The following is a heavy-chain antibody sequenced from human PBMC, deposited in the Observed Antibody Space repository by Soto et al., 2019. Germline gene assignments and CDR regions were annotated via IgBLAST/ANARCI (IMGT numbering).Heavy chain of an antibody. CDR3: AKATTNGGWFNPFDS. D-gene: IGHD6-19*01. J-gene: IGHJ4*02. CDR2: IYPGDSDT. CDR1: GYSFTSYW. Sequence: GESLMISCKGSGYSFTSYWIGWVRQMPGKGLEWMGIIYPGDSDTRYSPSFQGQVTISADKSISTAYLQMNSLTADDTAAYYCAKATTNGGWFNPFDSWGQGALVTVSS. V-gene: IGHV5-51*01.